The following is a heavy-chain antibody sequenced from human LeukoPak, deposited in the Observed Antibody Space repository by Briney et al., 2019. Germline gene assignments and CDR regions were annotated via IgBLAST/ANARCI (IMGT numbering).Heavy chain of an antibody. V-gene: IGHV3-23*01. CDR3: AKVLRVNYYDSSGYYGR. CDR1: GFTFSSYG. CDR2: ISGSGGST. J-gene: IGHJ3*01. Sequence: PGGSLRLSCAASGFTFSSYGMSWVRQAPGKGLEWVSAISGSGGSTYYADSVKGRFTISRDNSKNTLYLQMNSLRAEDTAVYYCAKVLRVNYYDSSGYYGRWGQGTMVAVSS. D-gene: IGHD3-22*01.